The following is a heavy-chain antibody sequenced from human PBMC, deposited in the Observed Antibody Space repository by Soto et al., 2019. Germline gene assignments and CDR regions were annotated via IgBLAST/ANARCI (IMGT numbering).Heavy chain of an antibody. CDR1: GYTFTSYD. CDR2: MNPNSGNT. CDR3: ARGGVPAANDYYYYGMDV. D-gene: IGHD2-2*01. J-gene: IGHJ6*02. Sequence: QVQLVQSGAEVKKPGASVKVSCKASGYTFTSYDINWVRQATGQGLEWMGWMNPNSGNTGYAQKFQGRVTMTRNTSISTAYMELGSLRSEDTAVYYCARGGVPAANDYYYYGMDVWGQGTTVTVSS. V-gene: IGHV1-8*01.